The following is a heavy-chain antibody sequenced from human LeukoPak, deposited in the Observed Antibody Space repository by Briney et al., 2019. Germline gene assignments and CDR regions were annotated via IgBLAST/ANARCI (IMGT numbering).Heavy chain of an antibody. D-gene: IGHD6-19*01. J-gene: IGHJ4*02. CDR3: ARDRGWSFDY. CDR1: GFTFSNYG. CDR2: IRNNGTNT. V-gene: IGHV3-30*02. Sequence: GGSLRLSCAASGFTFSNYGMHWVRQAPGKGLEWLTYIRNNGTNTYYADSVKGRFTISRDISKNMLYLQMNSLRPEDTAVYSCARDRGWSFDYWGQGTLVTVSS.